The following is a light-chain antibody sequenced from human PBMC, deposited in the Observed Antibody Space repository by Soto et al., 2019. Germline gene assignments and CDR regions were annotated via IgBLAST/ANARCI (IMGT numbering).Light chain of an antibody. CDR1: SSNIGAGYD. J-gene: IGLJ1*01. Sequence: QSVLTQPPSVSGAPGQRVTISCTGSSSNIGAGYDLHWYQQLPGTAPKLLIYGNSNRPSGVPDRFSGSKSGTSASLAITGLQAEDEADYYCQSYDSSLRAFYVFGTGTKVTVL. CDR2: GNS. V-gene: IGLV1-40*01. CDR3: QSYDSSLRAFYV.